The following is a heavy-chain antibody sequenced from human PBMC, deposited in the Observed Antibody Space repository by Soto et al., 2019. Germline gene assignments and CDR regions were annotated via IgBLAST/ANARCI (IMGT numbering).Heavy chain of an antibody. J-gene: IGHJ3*02. V-gene: IGHV4-34*01. CDR2: MSHSGGT. CDR3: ARVERGTATTVVDAFDI. D-gene: IGHD1-1*01. Sequence: QVQLQQWGAGLLKPSETLSLTCAVYGGSVSGANYYWSWIRQPPGKGLEWIGEMSHSGGTHFNPSLKSRVTISVDTSTNQFSLKMSSVTAADTALYHCARVERGTATTVVDAFDIWGPGTMVTVSS. CDR1: GGSVSGANYY.